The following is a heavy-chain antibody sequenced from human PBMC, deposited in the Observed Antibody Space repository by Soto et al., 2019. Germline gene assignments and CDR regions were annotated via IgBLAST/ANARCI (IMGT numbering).Heavy chain of an antibody. CDR1: GYTFTGYY. CDR2: INPNSGGT. D-gene: IGHD3-22*01. J-gene: IGHJ3*02. Sequence: ASVKVSCKASGYTFTGYYMHWVRQAPGQGLEWMGWINPNSGGTNYAQKFQGWVTMTRDTSISTAYMELSRLRSDDTAVYYCARDTAPTSYYYDSSGYSGDAFDIWGQGTMVTVSS. V-gene: IGHV1-2*04. CDR3: ARDTAPTSYYYDSSGYSGDAFDI.